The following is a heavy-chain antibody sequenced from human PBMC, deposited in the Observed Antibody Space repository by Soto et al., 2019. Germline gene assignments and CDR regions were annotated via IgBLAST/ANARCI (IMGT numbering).Heavy chain of an antibody. V-gene: IGHV2-5*02. CDR1: GFSLSTSGVG. CDR3: AHFGRLDQLARDNWFDL. Sequence: QITLKESGPTLVKPTQTLTLTCTFSGFSLSTSGVGVGWIRQPPGKALEWLALIYWDEDKRYSPSLKSRLTITKDTAKNQVVRTMTNMDPVDTATYYCAHFGRLDQLARDNWFDLWGQGTLVTVSS. J-gene: IGHJ5*02. D-gene: IGHD6-6*01. CDR2: IYWDEDK.